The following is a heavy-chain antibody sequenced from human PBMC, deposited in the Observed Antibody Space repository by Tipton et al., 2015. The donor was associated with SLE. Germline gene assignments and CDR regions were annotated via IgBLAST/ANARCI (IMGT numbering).Heavy chain of an antibody. V-gene: IGHV3-23*01. Sequence: SLRLSCAASRFTFSTYGMRWVRQSPEKGLGWASSISGSDGSTYDADSVKGRFTISRDNSKNTLYLQMNSLRAEDTAVYYCARRNSESGAFDMWGQGTLVTVSS. CDR1: RFTFSTYG. CDR3: ARRNSESGAFDM. D-gene: IGHD3-10*01. J-gene: IGHJ3*02. CDR2: ISGSDGST.